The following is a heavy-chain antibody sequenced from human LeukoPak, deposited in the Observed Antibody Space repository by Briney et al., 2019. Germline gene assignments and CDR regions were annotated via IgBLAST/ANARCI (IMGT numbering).Heavy chain of an antibody. D-gene: IGHD3-22*01. Sequence: GGSLRLSCAASGFTFSNYGMHWVRQAPGKGLEWVAVISFDGNDEYYADSVKGRFTISRDNSKNTLYLQMNSLRAEDTAVYYCAKHSDDYYDSSGYYHFDYWGQGTLVTVSS. CDR3: AKHSDDYYDSSGYYHFDY. CDR1: GFTFSNYG. V-gene: IGHV3-30*18. J-gene: IGHJ4*02. CDR2: ISFDGNDE.